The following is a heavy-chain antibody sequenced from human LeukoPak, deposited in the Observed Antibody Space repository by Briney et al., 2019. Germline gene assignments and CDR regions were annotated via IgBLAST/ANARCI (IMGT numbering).Heavy chain of an antibody. V-gene: IGHV1-18*01. D-gene: IGHD2-15*01. J-gene: IGHJ5*02. CDR1: GYTFTSYG. CDR3: ARADCSGGSCWFDP. CDR2: ISVYNGNT. Sequence: ASVKVSCKASGYTFTSYGISWVRQAPGQGLEWMGWISVYNGNTNYAQKLQGRVTMSTDTSTSTAYMELRSLRSDDTAVYYCARADCSGGSCWFDPWGQGTLVTVSS.